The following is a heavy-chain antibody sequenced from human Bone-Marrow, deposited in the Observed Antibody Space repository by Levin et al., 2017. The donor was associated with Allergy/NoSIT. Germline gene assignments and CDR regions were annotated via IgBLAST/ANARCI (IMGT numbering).Heavy chain of an antibody. D-gene: IGHD5-18*01. CDR2: IYPGDSDT. J-gene: IGHJ6*02. Sequence: GESLKISCKGSGYSFTSYWIGWVRQMPGKGLEWMGIIYPGDSDTRYSPSFQGQVTISADKSISTAYLQWSSLKASDTAMYYCARLRGAGYSYSYGMDVWGQGTTVTVSS. CDR1: GYSFTSYW. V-gene: IGHV5-51*01. CDR3: ARLRGAGYSYSYGMDV.